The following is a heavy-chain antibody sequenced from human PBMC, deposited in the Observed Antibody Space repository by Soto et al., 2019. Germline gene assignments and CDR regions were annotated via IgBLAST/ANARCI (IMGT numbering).Heavy chain of an antibody. Sequence: EVQLVESGGGLVNPGGSLRLSCATSGFTFSSFNMNWVRQAPGKGLEWGSSISSGGSYMYYADSVKGRFTISRDDAKASLYLQMNSLRAEDTAMYYCSSAWSNFDHWGQGTLVTVSS. J-gene: IGHJ4*02. D-gene: IGHD2-8*02. V-gene: IGHV3-21*06. CDR3: SSAWSNFDH. CDR2: ISSGGSYM. CDR1: GFTFSSFN.